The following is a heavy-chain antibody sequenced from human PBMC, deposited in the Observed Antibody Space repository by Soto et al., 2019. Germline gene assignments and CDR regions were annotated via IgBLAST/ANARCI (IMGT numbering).Heavy chain of an antibody. D-gene: IGHD1-1*01. CDR3: ARGSPKGYGTSWFDA. J-gene: IGHJ5*02. V-gene: IGHV3-7*03. Sequence: EVQLVESGGGLVQPGGSLRLSCAASGFTFSTSWMGWVRQAPGKGLAWVANLKHDGSDKFYVDSVMGPFTISRDNAENTLYRQRNRRRAEDTAEDHGARGSPKGYGTSWFDAWGQGTLVTVSS. CDR1: GFTFSTSW. CDR2: LKHDGSDK.